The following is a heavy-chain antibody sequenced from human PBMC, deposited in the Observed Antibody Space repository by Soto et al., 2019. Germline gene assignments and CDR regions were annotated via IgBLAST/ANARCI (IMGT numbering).Heavy chain of an antibody. Sequence: QVQLVESGGGVVQPGRSLRLSCAASGFTFSSYAMHWVRQAPGKGLEWVAVISYDGSNKYYADSVKGRFTISRDNSKNTLSLQMNSLRAEDTAVYYCARDSRYFDWGQGTLVTVSS. CDR2: ISYDGSNK. CDR3: ARDSRYFD. J-gene: IGHJ4*02. V-gene: IGHV3-30-3*01. D-gene: IGHD3-9*01. CDR1: GFTFSSYA.